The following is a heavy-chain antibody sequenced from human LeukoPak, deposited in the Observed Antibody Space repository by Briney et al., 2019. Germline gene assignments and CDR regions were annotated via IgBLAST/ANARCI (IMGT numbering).Heavy chain of an antibody. Sequence: SETLSLTCAVCGGSFSGYYWSWLRQPPGKGLEWIGEINHSGSTNYNPSLKSRVTISVDTSKNQFSLKLSSVTAADTAVYYCARLVPPGSFDYWGQGTLVTVSS. V-gene: IGHV4-34*01. J-gene: IGHJ4*02. CDR3: ARLVPPGSFDY. D-gene: IGHD6-6*01. CDR1: GGSFSGYY. CDR2: INHSGST.